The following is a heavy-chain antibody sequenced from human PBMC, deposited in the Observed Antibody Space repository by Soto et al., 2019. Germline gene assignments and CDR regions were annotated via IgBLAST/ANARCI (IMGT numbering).Heavy chain of an antibody. CDR2: ISGSGGST. Sequence: GGSLRLSCAASGFTFSSYAMSWVRQAPGKGLEWVSAISGSGGSTYYADSVKGRFTISRDNSKNTLYLQMNSLRAEDTAVYYCESPATHRYTAMVHWGQGTLVTVSS. CDR3: ESPATHRYTAMVH. CDR1: GFTFSSYA. D-gene: IGHD5-18*01. V-gene: IGHV3-23*01. J-gene: IGHJ4*02.